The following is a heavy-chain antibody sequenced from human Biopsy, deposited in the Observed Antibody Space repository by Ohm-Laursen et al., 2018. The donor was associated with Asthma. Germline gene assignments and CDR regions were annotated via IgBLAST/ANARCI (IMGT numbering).Heavy chain of an antibody. CDR1: GGTFSNYS. CDR2: IIPMFGTT. D-gene: IGHD3-10*01. CDR3: ARAVDYSHYYGIDV. V-gene: IGHV1-69*13. J-gene: IGHJ6*02. Sequence: SVKVSCKASGGTFSNYSISWVRQAPGQGLEWMGGIIPMFGTTNYAQKFQGRVTITADESTSTAYMELSSLRSDGTAVYFCARAVDYSHYYGIDVWGQGTTVTVS.